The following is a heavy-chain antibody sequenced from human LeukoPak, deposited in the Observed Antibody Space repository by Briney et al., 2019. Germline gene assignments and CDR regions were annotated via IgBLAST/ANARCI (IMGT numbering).Heavy chain of an antibody. Sequence: ASVKVSCKASGYTFTNYYMHWVRQAPGQGLEWMGWISAYNGNTNYAQKLQGRVTMTTDTSTSTAYMELRSLRSDDTAVYYCAREGFHCGSTSCYSSYMDVWGKGTTVTVSS. CDR1: GYTFTNYY. D-gene: IGHD2-2*01. V-gene: IGHV1-18*04. CDR2: ISAYNGNT. CDR3: AREGFHCGSTSCYSSYMDV. J-gene: IGHJ6*03.